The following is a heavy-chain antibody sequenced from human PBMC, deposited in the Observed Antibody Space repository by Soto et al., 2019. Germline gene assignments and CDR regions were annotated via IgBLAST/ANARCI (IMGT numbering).Heavy chain of an antibody. J-gene: IGHJ3*02. Sequence: SETLSLTCTVSGGSISSSSYYWGWIRQPPGKGLEWIGSIYYSGSTYYNPSLKSRVTISVETSKNKFSLKLGSVTAADTAVYYCARHRTIVVVIEGLGAFDIWGQGTMVTVSS. CDR1: GGSISSSSYY. CDR2: IYYSGST. D-gene: IGHD3-22*01. V-gene: IGHV4-39*01. CDR3: ARHRTIVVVIEGLGAFDI.